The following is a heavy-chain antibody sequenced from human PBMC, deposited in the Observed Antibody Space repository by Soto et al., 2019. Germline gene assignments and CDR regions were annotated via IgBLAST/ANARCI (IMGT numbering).Heavy chain of an antibody. V-gene: IGHV3-23*01. J-gene: IGHJ5*01. Sequence: PGGSLRLSCEASGFMFSDYAMSWVRQAPGKGLEWVSSITDSGGNANYADSVKGRFTISRDNFKNTIHLQMNSLRGEDSAVYFCAKGVPSIGYNDWFDSWGQGTLVTVSS. CDR2: ITDSGGNA. CDR3: AKGVPSIGYNDWFDS. CDR1: GFMFSDYA. D-gene: IGHD1-1*01.